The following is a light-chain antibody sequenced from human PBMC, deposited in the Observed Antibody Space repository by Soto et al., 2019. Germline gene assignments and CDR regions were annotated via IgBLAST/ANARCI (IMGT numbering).Light chain of an antibody. Sequence: DIQMTQSPSSLSASVGDRVTITCRASQGISNYLAWYQHIPGKVPKLLISAASTLQSGVTSRFSGSGSGTDFTITIISLQPEDVATYYCQKYTNVPAFGGGTNVEIK. CDR1: QGISNY. CDR2: AAS. J-gene: IGKJ4*01. V-gene: IGKV1-27*01. CDR3: QKYTNVPA.